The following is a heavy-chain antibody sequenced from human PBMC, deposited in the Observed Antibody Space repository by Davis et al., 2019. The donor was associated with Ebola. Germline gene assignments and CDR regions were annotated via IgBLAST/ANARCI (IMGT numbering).Heavy chain of an antibody. CDR1: GFTFSSYA. D-gene: IGHD5-12*01. J-gene: IGHJ6*02. V-gene: IGHV3-23*01. Sequence: GGSLRLSCAASGFTFSSYAMTWVRQAPGKGLEWVSGITGSDGSTYCADSVKGRFTISRDNSKNTLYLQMNSLRAEDTAVYYCAKVLQATNILATTYYYYALDVWGQGTTVTVS. CDR3: AKVLQATNILATTYYYYALDV. CDR2: ITGSDGST.